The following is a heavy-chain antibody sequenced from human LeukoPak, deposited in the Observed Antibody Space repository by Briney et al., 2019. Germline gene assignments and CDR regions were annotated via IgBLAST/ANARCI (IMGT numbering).Heavy chain of an antibody. CDR1: GYSFSDYW. CDR3: ASSWSGSWFDP. CDR2: IYPGDSDI. Sequence: GESLKISCKGSGYSFSDYWIGWVRQMPGKGLEWMGIIYPGDSDIRYSPSFQGQVTISADKSSSTAFLQWSSLKASDTAMYYCASSWSGSWFDPWGQGTLVTVSS. J-gene: IGHJ5*02. V-gene: IGHV5-51*01. D-gene: IGHD3-3*01.